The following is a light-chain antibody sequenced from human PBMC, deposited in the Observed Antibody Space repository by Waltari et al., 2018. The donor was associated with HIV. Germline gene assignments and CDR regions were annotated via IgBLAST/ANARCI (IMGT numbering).Light chain of an antibody. CDR3: AAWDDSLNGYV. Sequence: QSVLTQPPSASGTPGQRVTISCSGSSSNIGINNVYWYQQLPGTAPKLLLRAADRFSGPKSGTSASLSISGLRSEDEADYYCAAWDDSLNGYVFGTGTKVTVL. J-gene: IGLJ1*01. V-gene: IGLV1-47*01. CDR1: SSNIGINN.